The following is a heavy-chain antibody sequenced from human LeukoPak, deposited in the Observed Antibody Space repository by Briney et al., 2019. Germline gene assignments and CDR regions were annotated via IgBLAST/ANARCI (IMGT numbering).Heavy chain of an antibody. V-gene: IGHV3-11*04. D-gene: IGHD3-10*01. CDR1: GFTFSDYY. J-gene: IGHJ3*01. CDR3: ARDRRYFASGLPDAFDV. Sequence: GGSLRLSCAASGFTFSDYYMSWIRQAPGKGLEWVSYISSSGSIIYYADSVKGRFTISRDNAKKSLYQQMNSLRAEDTAVYYCARDRRYFASGLPDAFDVWGQGTVVAVSS. CDR2: ISSSGSII.